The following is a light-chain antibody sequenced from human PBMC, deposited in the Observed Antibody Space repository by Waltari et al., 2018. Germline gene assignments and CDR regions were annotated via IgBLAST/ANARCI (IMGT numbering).Light chain of an antibody. J-gene: IGKJ1*01. CDR1: QSISNW. CDR3: QQYDNYWT. CDR2: KAS. Sequence: DIQMTQSPSTLSTSVGDRVPITCRASQSISNWLAWYQQIPGKDPKLLIYKASNLESGVASRFSGSGSGTEFTLTISSLQPDDFATYYCQQYDNYWTFGQGTKVEI. V-gene: IGKV1-5*03.